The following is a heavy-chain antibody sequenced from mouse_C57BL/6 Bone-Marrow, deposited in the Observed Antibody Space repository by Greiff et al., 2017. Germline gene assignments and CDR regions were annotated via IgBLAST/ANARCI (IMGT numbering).Heavy chain of an antibody. CDR2: IYPRDGST. CDR3: ARLEFDGSSGDWYFDV. CDR1: GYTFTSSD. J-gene: IGHJ1*03. D-gene: IGHD1-1*01. Sequence: QVHVKQSGPELVKPGASVKLSCKASGYTFTSSDINWVKQRPGQGLEWIGWIYPRDGSTKYNEKFKGKATLTVDTSSSTAYMGLHSLPTEDSAVYFCARLEFDGSSGDWYFDVWGTGTTVTVSS. V-gene: IGHV1-85*01.